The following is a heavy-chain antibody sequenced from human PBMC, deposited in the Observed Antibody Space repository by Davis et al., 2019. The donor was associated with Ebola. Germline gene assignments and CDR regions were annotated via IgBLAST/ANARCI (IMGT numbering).Heavy chain of an antibody. V-gene: IGHV3-33*01. Sequence: PGGSLRLSCAASGFTFSSYGMHWVRQAPGKGLEWVAVIWYDGSNKYYADSVKGRFTISRDNAKNSLYLQMNSLRAEDTAVYYCAREHSSSGGFDYWGQGTLVTVSS. D-gene: IGHD6-13*01. CDR1: GFTFSSYG. J-gene: IGHJ4*02. CDR3: AREHSSSGGFDY. CDR2: IWYDGSNK.